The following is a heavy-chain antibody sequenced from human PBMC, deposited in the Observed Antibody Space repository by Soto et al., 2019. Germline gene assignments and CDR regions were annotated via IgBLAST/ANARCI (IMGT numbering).Heavy chain of an antibody. CDR2: INPNSGGT. CDR3: ARSLGVRGVRIDYYYGMDV. J-gene: IGHJ6*02. Sequence: ASVKVSCKASGYTFTGYYMHWVRQAPGQGLEWMGWINPNSGGTNYAQKFQGWVTMTRDTSISTAYMELSRLRSDDTAVYYCARSLGVRGVRIDYYYGMDVRGQGTTVTVSS. CDR1: GYTFTGYY. D-gene: IGHD3-10*01. V-gene: IGHV1-2*04.